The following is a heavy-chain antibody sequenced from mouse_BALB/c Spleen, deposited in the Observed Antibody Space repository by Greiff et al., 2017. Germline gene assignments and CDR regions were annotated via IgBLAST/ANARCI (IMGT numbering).Heavy chain of an antibody. Sequence: VQLQQPGAELVKPGASLKLSCKASGYTFTSYWIYWVKQGPGQGLEWIGNILHSDSYTNYNQKLKDKVTFTVDKSSSTAYMQLSSPTSEDTAVYYCTKGGSSPFAYWGQGTLVTVSA. CDR2: ILHSDSYT. CDR1: GYTFTSYW. V-gene: IGHV1-69*02. J-gene: IGHJ3*01. D-gene: IGHD1-1*01. CDR3: TKGGSSPFAY.